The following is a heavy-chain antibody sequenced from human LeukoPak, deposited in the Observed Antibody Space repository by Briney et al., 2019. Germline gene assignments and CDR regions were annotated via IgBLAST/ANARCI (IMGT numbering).Heavy chain of an antibody. V-gene: IGHV4-59*08. Sequence: SETLSLTCTVSGGSISSYYWSWIRQPPGKGLEWIGYIYYSGSTNYNPSLKSRVTISVDTSKNQFSLKLSSVTAADTAVYYCANKLRWSSDGDYWGQGTLVTVSS. J-gene: IGHJ4*02. CDR1: GGSISSYY. CDR2: IYYSGST. D-gene: IGHD4-23*01. CDR3: ANKLRWSSDGDY.